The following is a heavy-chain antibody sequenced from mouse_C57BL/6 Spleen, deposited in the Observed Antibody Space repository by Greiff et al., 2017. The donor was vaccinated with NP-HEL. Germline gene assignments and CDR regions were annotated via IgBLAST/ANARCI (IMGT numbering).Heavy chain of an antibody. Sequence: EVQLQQSGAELVRPGASVKLSCTASGFNIKDYYMHWVKQRPEQGLEWIGRIDPEDGDTEYAPKFQGKATMTADTSSNTAYLELSSLTSEDTAVYYCTTGGSSQAWFAYWSQGTLVTVSA. CDR1: GFNIKDYY. CDR3: TTGGSSQAWFAY. D-gene: IGHD1-1*01. CDR2: IDPEDGDT. J-gene: IGHJ3*01. V-gene: IGHV14-1*01.